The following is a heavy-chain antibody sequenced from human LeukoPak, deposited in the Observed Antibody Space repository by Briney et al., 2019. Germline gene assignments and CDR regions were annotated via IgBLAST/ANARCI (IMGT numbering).Heavy chain of an antibody. CDR3: ARAFSSGWYGVDY. J-gene: IGHJ4*02. D-gene: IGHD6-19*01. CDR1: GGSISSYY. CDR2: IYYSGST. V-gene: IGHV4-59*01. Sequence: PSETLSLTCTVSGGSISSYYWSWIRQPPGKGLEWIGYIYYSGSTNYNPSLKSRVTISVDTSKNQFSLKLSSVTAADTAVYYCARAFSSGWYGVDYWGQGTLVTVSS.